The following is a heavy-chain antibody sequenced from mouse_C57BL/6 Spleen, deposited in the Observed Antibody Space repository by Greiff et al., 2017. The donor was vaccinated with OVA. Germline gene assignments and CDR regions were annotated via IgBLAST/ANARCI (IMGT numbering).Heavy chain of an antibody. CDR1: GFTFTDYY. V-gene: IGHV7-3*01. Sequence: EVKLMESGGGLVQPGGSLSLSCAASGFTFTDYYMSWVRQPPGKALEWLGFIRNKANGYTTEYSASVKGRFTISRDNSQSILYLQMNALRAEDSATYYCARPLHGSSYYYAMDYWGQGTSVTVSS. D-gene: IGHD1-1*01. CDR2: IRNKANGYTT. CDR3: ARPLHGSSYYYAMDY. J-gene: IGHJ4*01.